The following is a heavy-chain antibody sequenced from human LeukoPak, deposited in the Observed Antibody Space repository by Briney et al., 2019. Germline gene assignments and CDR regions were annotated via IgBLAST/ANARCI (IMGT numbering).Heavy chain of an antibody. J-gene: IGHJ4*02. D-gene: IGHD7-27*01. CDR2: IYYSGST. CDR1: GGSISSYY. V-gene: IGHV4-59*01. Sequence: PETLPLTCTVSGGSISSYYWSWIRQPPGKGLEWIGYIYYSGSTNYNPSLKSRVTISVDTSKNQFSLKLSSVTAADTAVYYCARVLGHIDYWGQGTLVTVSS. CDR3: ARVLGHIDY.